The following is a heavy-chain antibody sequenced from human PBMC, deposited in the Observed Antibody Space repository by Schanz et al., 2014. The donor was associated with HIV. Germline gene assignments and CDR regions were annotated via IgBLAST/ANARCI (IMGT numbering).Heavy chain of an antibody. D-gene: IGHD2-2*02. CDR1: EYTFTGYY. J-gene: IGHJ6*02. V-gene: IGHV1-8*02. Sequence: QVQLVQSGAEVKKPGASVRVSCKASEYTFTGYYVHWVRQAPGQGLEWMGWMNPNSGNTGYAQKFQGRVTMTRDTSKSTAYMDLSSLRSEDTAVYYCARRRSEIVPAAIVLHYYYGFDVWGQGTTVTVS. CDR2: MNPNSGNT. CDR3: ARRRSEIVPAAIVLHYYYGFDV.